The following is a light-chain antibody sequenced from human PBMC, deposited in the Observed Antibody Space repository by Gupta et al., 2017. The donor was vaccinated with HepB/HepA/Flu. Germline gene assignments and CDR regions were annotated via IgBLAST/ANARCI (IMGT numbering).Light chain of an antibody. J-gene: IGKJ2*01. CDR3: QQYNNWPPYT. CDR2: GAS. V-gene: IGKV3-15*01. Sequence: EIVMTQSPATLTVSPGERATLSCRASQSVSSNLAWYQQNPGQAPRLLIYGASTRATGIPARFSGSGSGTEFPLTIISLRSEDFAVYYCQQYNNWPPYTFGQGTKLEIK. CDR1: QSVSSN.